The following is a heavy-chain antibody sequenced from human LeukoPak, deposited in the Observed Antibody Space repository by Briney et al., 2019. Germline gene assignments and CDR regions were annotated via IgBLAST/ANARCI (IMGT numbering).Heavy chain of an antibody. CDR3: ARSAVTDDFDY. CDR2: ISSNGGST. Sequence: GGSLRLSCAASGFTFSSYAMHWVRQAPGKGLEYVSAISSNGGSTYYANSVKGRFTISRDNSKHALYLQMGSLRAEDMAVYYCARSAVTDDFDYWGQGTLVTVSS. J-gene: IGHJ4*02. CDR1: GFTFSSYA. D-gene: IGHD4-17*01. V-gene: IGHV3-64*01.